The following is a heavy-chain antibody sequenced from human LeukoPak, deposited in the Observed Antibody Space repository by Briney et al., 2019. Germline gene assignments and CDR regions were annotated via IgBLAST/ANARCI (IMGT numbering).Heavy chain of an antibody. CDR1: GGTFSSYA. V-gene: IGHV1-69*01. CDR3: ARAVFGVVNESYYYMDV. Sequence: SVKVSCKASGGTFSSYAISWVRQAPGQGLEWMGGIIPIFGTANYAQKFQGRVTITADESTSTAYMELSSLRSEDTAVYYCARAVFGVVNESYYYMDVWGKGTTVTVSS. J-gene: IGHJ6*03. D-gene: IGHD3-3*01. CDR2: IIPIFGTA.